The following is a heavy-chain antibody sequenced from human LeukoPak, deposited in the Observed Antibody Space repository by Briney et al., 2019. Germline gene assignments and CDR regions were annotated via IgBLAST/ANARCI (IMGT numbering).Heavy chain of an antibody. J-gene: IGHJ6*02. D-gene: IGHD6-19*01. Sequence: ASVKVSCKASGYTFTSYDINWVRQATGQGLEWMGWMNPNRGNTGYAQKFQGRVTLTRNTSISTAYMELSSLRSEDTAVYYCASLAIAVAGTFGPHGYYYYYGIDVRGQGTTVTVSS. CDR2: MNPNRGNT. V-gene: IGHV1-8*01. CDR1: GYTFTSYD. CDR3: ASLAIAVAGTFGPHGYYYYYGIDV.